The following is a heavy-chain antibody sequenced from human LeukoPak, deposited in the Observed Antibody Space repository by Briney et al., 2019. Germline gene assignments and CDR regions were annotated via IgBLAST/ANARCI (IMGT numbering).Heavy chain of an antibody. Sequence: SGTLSLTCTVSGYSISSGYYWGWIRQPPGKGLEWIGSIYHSGSTYYNPSLKSRVTISVDTSKNQFSLKLSSVTAADTAVYYCARGVDDYSNYVSCNWFDPWGQGTLVTVSS. J-gene: IGHJ5*02. D-gene: IGHD4-11*01. CDR3: ARGVDDYSNYVSCNWFDP. CDR2: IYHSGST. V-gene: IGHV4-38-2*02. CDR1: GYSISSGYY.